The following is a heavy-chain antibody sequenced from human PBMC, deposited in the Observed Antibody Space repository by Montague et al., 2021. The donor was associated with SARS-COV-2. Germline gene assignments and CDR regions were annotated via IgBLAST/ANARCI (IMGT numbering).Heavy chain of an antibody. J-gene: IGHJ4*02. V-gene: IGHV4-59*01. CDR1: GGSISSYY. CDR3: VRVGVSNWYSFFDY. Sequence: SETLSLTCTVSGGSISSYYWSWIRQPPGKGLEWIGDIFNSGSTXXXPSXXXRVTISVDTSKNQLSLRLRSVTAADTAVYYCVRVGVSNWYSFFDYWGQGTLVTVSS. D-gene: IGHD6-13*01. CDR2: IFNSGST.